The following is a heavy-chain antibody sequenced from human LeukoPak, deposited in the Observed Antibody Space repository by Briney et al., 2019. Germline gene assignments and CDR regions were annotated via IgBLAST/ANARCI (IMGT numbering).Heavy chain of an antibody. J-gene: IGHJ6*03. CDR1: GGSISSYY. CDR3: ARGRSSMVRGYYYYYMAG. V-gene: IGHV4-59*01. Sequence: SETLSLTCTVSGGSISSYYWSWIRRPPGKGLEWIGYIYYSGSTNYNPSLKSRVTISVDTSKNQFSLKLSSVTAADTAVYYCARGRSSMVRGYYYYYMAGSGKGTTVTISS. CDR2: IYYSGST. D-gene: IGHD3-10*01.